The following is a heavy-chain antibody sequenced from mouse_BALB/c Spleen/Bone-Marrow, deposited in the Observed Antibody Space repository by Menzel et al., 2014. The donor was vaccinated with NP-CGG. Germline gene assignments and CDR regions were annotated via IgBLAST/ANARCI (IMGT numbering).Heavy chain of an antibody. D-gene: IGHD2-14*01. CDR3: ARFRYDWYFDV. J-gene: IGHJ1*01. Sequence: EVQLQQSGPELVKPGASVNISCKASGYTFTDYNMHWVKQSHGKSLEWIGYIYPYNGGTGYNQKFKGKVTLTVDNSSSTAYMELRSLTSEDSAVYYCARFRYDWYFDVWGAGTTVTVSS. CDR1: GYTFTDYN. V-gene: IGHV1S29*02. CDR2: IYPYNGGT.